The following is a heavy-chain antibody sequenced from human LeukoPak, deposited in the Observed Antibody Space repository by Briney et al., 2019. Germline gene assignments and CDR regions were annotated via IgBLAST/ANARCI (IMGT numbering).Heavy chain of an antibody. CDR2: MSNDGSSK. J-gene: IGHJ4*02. V-gene: IGHV3-30*03. D-gene: IGHD6-13*01. CDR3: ARDRDSSSWFQYYFDY. CDR1: GFIFSTYN. Sequence: QPGGSLRLSCVASGFIFSTYNMHWVRQAPGKGLEWVAVMSNDGSSKNYADSVKGRFTISRDNAKNSLYLQMNSLRAEDTAVYYCARDRDSSSWFQYYFDYWGQGTLVTVSS.